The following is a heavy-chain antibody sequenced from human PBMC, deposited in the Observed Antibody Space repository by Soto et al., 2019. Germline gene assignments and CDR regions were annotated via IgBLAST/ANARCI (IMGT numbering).Heavy chain of an antibody. Sequence: ASVKVSCKASGGTFSSYAISWVRQAPGQGLEWMGGIIPIFGTANYAQKFQGRVTITADKSTSTAYMELSSLRSEDTAVYYCARSYSTSWPTMGYYYYGMDVWGQGTTVTVYS. CDR3: ARSYSTSWPTMGYYYYGMDV. V-gene: IGHV1-69*06. CDR1: GGTFSSYA. J-gene: IGHJ6*02. D-gene: IGHD6-13*01. CDR2: IIPIFGTA.